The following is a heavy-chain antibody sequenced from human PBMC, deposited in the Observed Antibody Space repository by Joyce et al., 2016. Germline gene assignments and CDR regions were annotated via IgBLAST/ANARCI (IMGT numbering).Heavy chain of an antibody. CDR3: ARGSGSSLWYFDI. CDR1: GYPFIPYY. Sequence: QVQLVQSGAEGKKPGASVKVSCKASGYPFIPYYIHWVRQAPGQGLEWMGVINPGDGSKSYEQKLQGRVTMTRDTSTSTVYMELSSLTSEDTAVYYCARGSGSSLWYFDIWGRGTLVTVSS. J-gene: IGHJ2*01. V-gene: IGHV1-46*04. D-gene: IGHD6-13*01. CDR2: INPGDGSK.